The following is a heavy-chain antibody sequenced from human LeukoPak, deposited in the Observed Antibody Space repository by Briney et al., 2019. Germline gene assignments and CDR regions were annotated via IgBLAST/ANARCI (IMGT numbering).Heavy chain of an antibody. CDR1: GFTFTGSA. D-gene: IGHD3-9*01. J-gene: IGHJ6*03. CDR3: TRHLTGYYSDYYYYYMDV. CDR2: IRSKANSYAT. Sequence: PGGSLRLSCAASGFTFTGSAMHWVRHASGKGLEWIGRIRSKANSYATAYAASVKGRFTISRDDSKNTAYLQMNSLKTEDTAVYYCTRHLTGYYSDYYYYYMDVWGKGTTVTVSS. V-gene: IGHV3-73*01.